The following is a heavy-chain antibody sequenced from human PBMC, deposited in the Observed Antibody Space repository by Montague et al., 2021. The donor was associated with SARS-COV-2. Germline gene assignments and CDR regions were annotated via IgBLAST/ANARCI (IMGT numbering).Heavy chain of an antibody. V-gene: IGHV3-11*05. D-gene: IGHD1-14*01. CDR1: GFPFSDFY. CDR2: ISSTTIYT. CDR3: ARGIPPVY. J-gene: IGHJ4*02. Sequence: SRRLSCSASGFPFSDFYMSWIRRAPGKGLECVSYISSTTIYTNYADSVKGRFTISRDNAKNSLYLQMNSLRAEDTAVYYCARGIPPVYWGQGTLVTVSS.